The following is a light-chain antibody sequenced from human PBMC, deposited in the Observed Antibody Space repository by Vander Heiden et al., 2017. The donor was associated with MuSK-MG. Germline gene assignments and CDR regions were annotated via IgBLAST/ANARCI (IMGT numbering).Light chain of an antibody. V-gene: IGLV3-1*01. CDR3: QAWDSSTARAVV. CDR2: QDS. J-gene: IGLJ2*01. Sequence: SSELTQPPSLSVSPGRTASITCSGDTLGDKYICWYQQKPGQSPVMVIYQDSKRPSGIPGRFSGSSSGNTATLTIIGTQAMDEADYYCQAWDSSTARAVVFGGGTKLTVL. CDR1: TLGDKY.